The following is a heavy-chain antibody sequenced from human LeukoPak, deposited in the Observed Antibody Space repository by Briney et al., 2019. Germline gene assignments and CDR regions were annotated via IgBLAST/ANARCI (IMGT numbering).Heavy chain of an antibody. J-gene: IGHJ4*02. D-gene: IGHD3-16*01. Sequence: GGSLRLSCAASGFTFSSYGMSWVRQAPGKGLEWVSAISGSGGSTYYADSVKGRFTISRDNSKNTLYLQMNSLRAEDTAVYYCARDGQYDYVWGSFDYWGQGTLVTVSS. CDR1: GFTFSSYG. CDR2: ISGSGGST. V-gene: IGHV3-23*01. CDR3: ARDGQYDYVWGSFDY.